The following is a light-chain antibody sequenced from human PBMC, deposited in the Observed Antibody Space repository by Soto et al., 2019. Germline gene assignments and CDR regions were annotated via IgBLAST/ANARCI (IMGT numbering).Light chain of an antibody. CDR2: GAS. CDR3: QQYGGSPLT. J-gene: IGKJ4*01. V-gene: IGKV3-20*01. CDR1: QSVSSSY. Sequence: EIVLTQSPGTLSLSPGEGATLSCRASQSVSSSYLAWYQQKPGQTPMLLIYGASSRATGIPDRFSGSGIGTDFTLTISRLEPEDFAVYYCQQYGGSPLTFGGGTKVEIK.